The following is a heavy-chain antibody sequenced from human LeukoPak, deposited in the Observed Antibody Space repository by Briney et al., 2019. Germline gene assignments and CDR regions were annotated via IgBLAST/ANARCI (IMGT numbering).Heavy chain of an antibody. D-gene: IGHD5-24*01. CDR3: VRADGYNYGY. CDR1: GFTFSSYE. J-gene: IGHJ4*02. CDR2: ISSSGSTI. V-gene: IGHV3-48*03. Sequence: GGSLRLSCAASGFTFSSYEMNWVRQAPGKGLEWVSYISSSGSTIYYADSVKGRFTISRDNAKNSLYLQMNSLRAEDTAVYYCVRADGYNYGYWGQGTLVTVSS.